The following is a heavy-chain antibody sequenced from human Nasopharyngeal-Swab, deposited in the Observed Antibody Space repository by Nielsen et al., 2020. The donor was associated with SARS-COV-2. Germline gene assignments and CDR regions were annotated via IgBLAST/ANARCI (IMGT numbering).Heavy chain of an antibody. J-gene: IGHJ3*02. D-gene: IGHD3-22*01. CDR3: ARRRYYDSSGYYHKSAFDI. CDR1: GYSFTSYW. CDR2: IYPGDSDT. V-gene: IGHV5-51*01. Sequence: KASCKGSGYSFTSYWIGWVRQMPGKGLEWMGIIYPGDSDTRYSPSFQGQVTISADKSISTAYLQWSSLKASDTAMYYCARRRYYDSSGYYHKSAFDIWGQGTMVTVSS.